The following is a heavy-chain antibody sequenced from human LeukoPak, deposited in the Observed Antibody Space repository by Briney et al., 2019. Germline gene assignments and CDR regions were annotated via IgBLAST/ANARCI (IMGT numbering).Heavy chain of an antibody. J-gene: IGHJ4*02. V-gene: IGHV3-23*01. CDR2: ISESGHST. CDR1: GFTFSSYA. D-gene: IGHD2/OR15-2a*01. Sequence: HPGGSLRLSCAASGFTFSSYAMTWVRQAPGKGLEWVSGISESGHSTNYADSVKGRCTMSRDNSKNTLYLQMNSLRAEDTAVYYCAKDASITGRSEAYDYWGQGTLVTDSS. CDR3: AKDASITGRSEAYDY.